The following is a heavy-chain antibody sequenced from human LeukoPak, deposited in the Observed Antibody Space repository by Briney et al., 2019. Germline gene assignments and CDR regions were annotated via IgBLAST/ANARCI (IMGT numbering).Heavy chain of an antibody. CDR2: ISGSGGST. CDR3: AKAQGLYTSSPPGREDY. V-gene: IGHV3-23*01. J-gene: IGHJ4*02. CDR1: GFTFSSYA. D-gene: IGHD6-13*01. Sequence: PGGSLRLSCAASGFTFSSYAMSWVRQAPGKGLEWVSAISGSGGSTYYADSVKGRFTISRDNSKNTLYLQMNSLRAEDTAVYYCAKAQGLYTSSPPGREDYWGQGTLVTVSS.